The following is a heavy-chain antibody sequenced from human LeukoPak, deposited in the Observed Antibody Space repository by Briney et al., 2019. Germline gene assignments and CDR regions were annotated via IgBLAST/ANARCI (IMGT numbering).Heavy chain of an antibody. Sequence: PSETLSLTCTVSGGSISSYYWSWIRQPPGKGLEWIGYIYYSVSTNYNPSLKSRVTISVDTSKSQFSLKLSSVTAADTAVYYCARGGYYFDYWGQGTLVTVSS. CDR3: ARGGYYFDY. D-gene: IGHD3-22*01. V-gene: IGHV4-59*01. J-gene: IGHJ4*02. CDR2: IYYSVST. CDR1: GGSISSYY.